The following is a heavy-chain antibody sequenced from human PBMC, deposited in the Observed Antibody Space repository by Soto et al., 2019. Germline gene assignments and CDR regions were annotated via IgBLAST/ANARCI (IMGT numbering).Heavy chain of an antibody. CDR1: GFSFDEYA. CDR3: AKGTKYCSSGVCSVFDY. Sequence: EVQVAESGGVSVQPGRSLRLSCEASGFSFDEYAMHWVRQVPGKGLEWVSSINWNSGNIGYADSVRGRFTISRDNAKNSLYLQMNSLRPEDTAFYYCAKGTKYCSSGVCSVFDYWGQGTLVTVSS. CDR2: INWNSGNI. J-gene: IGHJ4*02. V-gene: IGHV3-9*01. D-gene: IGHD2-8*01.